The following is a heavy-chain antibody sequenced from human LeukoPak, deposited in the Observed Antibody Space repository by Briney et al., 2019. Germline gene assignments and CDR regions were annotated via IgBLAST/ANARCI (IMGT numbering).Heavy chain of an antibody. D-gene: IGHD3-10*01. CDR1: GFTVSSNY. V-gene: IGHV3-66*01. CDR3: ARAHDRGYYYGFDC. Sequence: PGGSLRLSCAGSGFTVSSNYMSWVRQAPGKGLEWVSVIYSGGNTYYADSVQGRFTMSRENPKNTLYLQMNSLRAEDTAVYYCARAHDRGYYYGFDCRGQGTLVTVSS. CDR2: IYSGGNT. J-gene: IGHJ4*02.